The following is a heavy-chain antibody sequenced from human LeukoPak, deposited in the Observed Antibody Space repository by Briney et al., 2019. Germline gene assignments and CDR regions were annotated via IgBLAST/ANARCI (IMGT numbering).Heavy chain of an antibody. J-gene: IGHJ6*03. CDR3: AKLGGAAADYYYYYMDV. CDR1: GGSFSGYY. CDR2: INHSGST. V-gene: IGHV4-34*01. D-gene: IGHD6-13*01. Sequence: SETLSLTCAVCGGSFSGYYWSWIRQPPGKGLEWIGEINHSGSTNYNPSLKSRVTISVDTSKNQFSLKLSSVTAADTAVYYCAKLGGAAADYYYYYMDVWGKGTTVTISS.